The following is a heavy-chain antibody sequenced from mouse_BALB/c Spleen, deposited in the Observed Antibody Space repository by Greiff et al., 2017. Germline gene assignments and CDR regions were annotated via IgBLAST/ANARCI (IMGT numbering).Heavy chain of an antibody. D-gene: IGHD2-1*01. V-gene: IGHV1S81*02. CDR2: INPSNGRT. CDR3: ARGKAYGNYRYYFDY. CDR1: GYTFTSYW. Sequence: QVQLQQPGAELVKPGASVKLSCKASGYTFTSYWMHWVKQRPGQGLEWIGEINPSNGRTNYNEKFKSKATLTVDKSSSTAYMQLSILTSEDSAVYYCARGKAYGNYRYYFDYWGQGTTLTVSS. J-gene: IGHJ2*01.